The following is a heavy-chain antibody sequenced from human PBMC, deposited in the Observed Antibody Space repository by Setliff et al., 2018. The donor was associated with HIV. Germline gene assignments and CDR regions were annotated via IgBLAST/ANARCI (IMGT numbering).Heavy chain of an antibody. J-gene: IGHJ6*03. D-gene: IGHD2-8*02. CDR2: IYTSGST. CDR3: ARVSITYWYSIPRDYYYYMDV. CDR1: GGSFRGYY. Sequence: SETLSLTCAVYGGSFRGYYWNWIRQPAGKGLEWIGRIYTSGSTNYNPSLKSRVTISVDTSKNQFSLKVSSVTAADTAVYYCARVSITYWYSIPRDYYYYMDVWGEGTTVTVSS. V-gene: IGHV4-59*10.